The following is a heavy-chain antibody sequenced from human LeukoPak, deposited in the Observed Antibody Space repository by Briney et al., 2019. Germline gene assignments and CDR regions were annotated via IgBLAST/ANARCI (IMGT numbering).Heavy chain of an antibody. Sequence: GGSLRLSCAASGFTFSSYSMNWVRQAPGKGLEWVSSISSSSSYIYYADSVKGRFTISRDNAKNSLYLQMNSLRAEDTAVYYCARRSNGYGMDVWGQGTTVTVSS. V-gene: IGHV3-21*01. J-gene: IGHJ6*02. CDR1: GFTFSSYS. D-gene: IGHD2-8*01. CDR2: ISSSSSYI. CDR3: ARRSNGYGMDV.